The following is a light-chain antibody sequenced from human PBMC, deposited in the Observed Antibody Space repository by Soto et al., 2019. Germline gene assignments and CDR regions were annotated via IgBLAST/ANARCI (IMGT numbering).Light chain of an antibody. J-gene: IGKJ4*01. CDR1: QSVSPY. V-gene: IGKV3-11*01. CDR2: DVS. CDR3: YQSSNWPLT. Sequence: ERVMTQSPATLSVSPGGRATLSCRASQSVSPYLAWFQQQPGQAPRLLISDVSKRATGTPERFSGSGSGTDFTLTITSLEPEDSAVYYCYQSSNWPLTFGGGTKVDIK.